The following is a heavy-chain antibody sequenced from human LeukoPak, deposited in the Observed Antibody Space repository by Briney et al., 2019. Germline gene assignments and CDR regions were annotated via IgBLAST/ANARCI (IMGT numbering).Heavy chain of an antibody. J-gene: IGHJ4*02. CDR1: GFTFSSYA. Sequence: GGSLRLSCAASGFTFSSYAMSWVRQAPGKGLEWVSSISSSSSYIYYADSVKGRFTISRDNAKNSLYLQMNSLRAEDTAVYYCARVGSSSWYDYYFDYWGQGTLVTVSS. CDR3: ARVGSSSWYDYYFDY. CDR2: ISSSSSYI. V-gene: IGHV3-21*01. D-gene: IGHD6-13*01.